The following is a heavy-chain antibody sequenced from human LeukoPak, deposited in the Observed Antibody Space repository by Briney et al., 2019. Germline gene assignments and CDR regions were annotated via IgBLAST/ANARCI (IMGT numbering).Heavy chain of an antibody. CDR3: VVADGLDY. D-gene: IGHD6-19*01. V-gene: IGHV3-30-3*01. J-gene: IGHJ4*02. Sequence: SGGSLRLSCAASGFTFNSYAMHWVRQAPGKGLEWVAVISYDGNNKYYADSVKGRFTISRDNSKNTLYLQMNSLRAEDTALYYCVVADGLDYWGQGTLVTVSS. CDR2: ISYDGNNK. CDR1: GFTFNSYA.